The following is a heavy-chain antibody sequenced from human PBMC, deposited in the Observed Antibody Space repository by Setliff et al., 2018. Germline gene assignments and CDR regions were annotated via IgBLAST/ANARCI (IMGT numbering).Heavy chain of an antibody. D-gene: IGHD3-10*01. CDR3: VRDWASGDDH. J-gene: IGHJ4*02. Sequence: GGSLRLSCVASGFTFSNYAMSWVRQAPGKGLEWLSAIGGSDGKIYYTDSVKGRFTISRDNAKNSLFLQMNILEVEDTAVYYCVRDWASGDDHWGRGTLVTVS. CDR1: GFTFSNYA. V-gene: IGHV3-23*01. CDR2: IGGSDGKI.